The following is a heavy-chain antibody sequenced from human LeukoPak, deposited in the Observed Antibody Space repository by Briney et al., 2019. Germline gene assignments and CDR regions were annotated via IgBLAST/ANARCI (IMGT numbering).Heavy chain of an antibody. CDR3: ARDGSSGWYWSTDAFDI. CDR1: GGSISSYY. CDR2: IYYSGST. D-gene: IGHD6-19*01. Sequence: PSETLSLTCTVSGGSISSYYWSWIRQPPGKGLEWIGYIYYSGSTNYNPSLKSRVTISVDTSKNQFSLKLSSVTAADTAVYYCARDGSSGWYWSTDAFDIWGQGTMVTVSS. J-gene: IGHJ3*02. V-gene: IGHV4-59*01.